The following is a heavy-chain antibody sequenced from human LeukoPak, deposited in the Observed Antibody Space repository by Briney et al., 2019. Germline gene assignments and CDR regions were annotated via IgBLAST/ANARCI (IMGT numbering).Heavy chain of an antibody. D-gene: IGHD3-16*01. Sequence: EASVKVSCKASGYTFSDYHMHWVRQASGQGLEWMGRIIPSGGSTTYAQKFQGRVTMTRDMSTNTVYMELSSLRSEDTAVYYCARDSYGSDYWGQGTLVTVSS. CDR2: IIPSGGST. J-gene: IGHJ4*02. V-gene: IGHV1-46*01. CDR3: ARDSYGSDY. CDR1: GYTFSDYH.